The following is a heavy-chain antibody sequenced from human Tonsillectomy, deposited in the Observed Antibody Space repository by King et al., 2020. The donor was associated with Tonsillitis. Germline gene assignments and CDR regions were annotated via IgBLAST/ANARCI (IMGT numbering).Heavy chain of an antibody. CDR1: VFTFSTSW. Sequence: VQLVESGGGLVQPGGSLRLSCAASVFTFSTSWMHWVRQAPGKGLEWVSRINFDGVFTTYADAVKVRIFISRDNAKNTLYLDINDLRAEDTAVYYCVKEEGNYYYYYMDVWGSGTTVTVSS. CDR3: VKEEGNYYYYYMDV. J-gene: IGHJ6*03. CDR2: INFDGVFT. V-gene: IGHV3-74*03.